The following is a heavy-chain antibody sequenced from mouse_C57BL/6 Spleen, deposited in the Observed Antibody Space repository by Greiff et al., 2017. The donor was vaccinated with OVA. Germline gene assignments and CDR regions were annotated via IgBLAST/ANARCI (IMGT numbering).Heavy chain of an antibody. V-gene: IGHV3-6*01. CDR2: ISYDGSN. Sequence: EVKLQESGPGLVKPSQSLSLTCSVTGYSITSGYYWNWIRQFPGNKLEWMGYISYDGSNNYNPSLKNRISITRDTSKNQFFLKLNSVTTEDTATYYCARTYDGSSPFAYWGQGTLVTVSA. CDR3: ARTYDGSSPFAY. D-gene: IGHD1-1*01. CDR1: GYSITSGYY. J-gene: IGHJ3*01.